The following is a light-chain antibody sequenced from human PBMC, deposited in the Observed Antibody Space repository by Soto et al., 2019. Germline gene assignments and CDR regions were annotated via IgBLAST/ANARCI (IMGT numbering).Light chain of an antibody. CDR2: DAS. Sequence: EVVLTQSPATLSLSPGESATLSCRASLSISRSLGWYQQKPGQSPRLLIYDASIRAAGIPARFRGGGSGTDFTLTISSLAPEDFAIYYCQQRGTWPRVTFGGGTKVEIK. CDR1: LSISRS. CDR3: QQRGTWPRVT. V-gene: IGKV3-11*01. J-gene: IGKJ4*01.